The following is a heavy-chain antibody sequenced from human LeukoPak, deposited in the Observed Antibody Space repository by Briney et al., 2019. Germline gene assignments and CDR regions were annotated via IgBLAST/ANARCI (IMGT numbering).Heavy chain of an antibody. V-gene: IGHV1-58*01. CDR3: AADERGELLDY. D-gene: IGHD1-26*01. CDR2: IVVGSGNT. J-gene: IGHJ4*02. CDR1: GFTFTSSA. Sequence: ASVKVSCKASGFTFTSSAVRWVRQARGQRLEWIGWIVVGSGNTNYAQKFQERVTITRDMSTSTAYMELSSLRSEDTAVYYCAADERGELLDYWGQGTLVTVSS.